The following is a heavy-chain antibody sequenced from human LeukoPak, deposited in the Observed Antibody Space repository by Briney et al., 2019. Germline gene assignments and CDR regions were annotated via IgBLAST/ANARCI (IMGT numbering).Heavy chain of an antibody. CDR3: AKNVESKTLIRRSWFDP. Sequence: GGSLRLSCATSGFTFASYDMNWVRRAPGKGLEWVSTISTGSNYIYYAGSVKGRFTISRDNAKGSLYLQMSSLRAEDTAIYYCAKNVESKTLIRRSWFDPWGQGTLVTVSS. V-gene: IGHV3-21*01. CDR2: ISTGSNYI. CDR1: GFTFASYD. J-gene: IGHJ5*02. D-gene: IGHD2-21*01.